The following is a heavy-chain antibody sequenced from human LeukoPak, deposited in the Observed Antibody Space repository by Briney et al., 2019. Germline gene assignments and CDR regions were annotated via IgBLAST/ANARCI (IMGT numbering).Heavy chain of an antibody. Sequence: ASVTVSYKASGYTFTTYYIHWVRQPPGQGPEWMGLIKTSDGTTIYAHNFQGRVTINRDTPTSTVYMELSSLRSEDTAVYYCGRGDSNYYYGMDVWGQGTTVTVS. D-gene: IGHD2-21*02. CDR2: IKTSDGTT. V-gene: IGHV1-46*01. CDR3: GRGDSNYYYGMDV. CDR1: GYTFTTYY. J-gene: IGHJ6*02.